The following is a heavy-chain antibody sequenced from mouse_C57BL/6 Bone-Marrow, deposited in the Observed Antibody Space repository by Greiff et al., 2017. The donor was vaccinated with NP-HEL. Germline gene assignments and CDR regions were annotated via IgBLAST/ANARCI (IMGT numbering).Heavy chain of an antibody. V-gene: IGHV14-4*01. CDR3: TTCSNYGDY. J-gene: IGHJ4*01. CDR2: IDPENGDT. D-gene: IGHD2-5*01. CDR1: GFNIKDDY. Sequence: VQLQQSGAELVRPGASVKLSCTASGFNIKDDYMHWVKQRPEQGLEWIGWIDPENGDTEYASKFQGKATITADTSSNTAYLQLSSLTSEDTAVYYCTTCSNYGDYWGQGTSVTVSS.